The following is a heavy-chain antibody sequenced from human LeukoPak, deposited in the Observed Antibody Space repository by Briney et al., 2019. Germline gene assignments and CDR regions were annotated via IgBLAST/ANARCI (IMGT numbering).Heavy chain of an antibody. V-gene: IGHV1-69*05. Sequence: GASVKVSCKASGGTFSSYAISWVRQAPGQGLEWMGGIIPIFGTANYAQKFQGRVTITRNTSISTAYMELSSLRSEDTAVYYCARNLRLRTRDEAIGYWGQGTLVTVSS. J-gene: IGHJ4*02. D-gene: IGHD5-24*01. CDR1: GGTFSSYA. CDR2: IIPIFGTA. CDR3: ARNLRLRTRDEAIGY.